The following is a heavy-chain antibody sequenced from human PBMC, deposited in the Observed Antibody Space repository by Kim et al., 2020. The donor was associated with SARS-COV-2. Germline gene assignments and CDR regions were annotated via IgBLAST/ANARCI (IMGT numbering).Heavy chain of an antibody. J-gene: IGHJ4*02. CDR2: IYYSGST. V-gene: IGHV4-59*01. CDR3: ARGFDY. Sequence: SETLSLTCTVSGGSISSYYWSWIRQPPGKGLEWIGYIYYSGSTNYNPSPKSRVTISVDTSKNQFSLKLSSVTAADTAVYYCARGFDYWGRGTLVTVSS. CDR1: GGSISSYY.